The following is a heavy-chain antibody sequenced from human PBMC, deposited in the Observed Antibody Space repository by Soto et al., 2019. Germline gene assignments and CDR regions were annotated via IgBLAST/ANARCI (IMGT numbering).Heavy chain of an antibody. J-gene: IGHJ4*02. CDR1: GGSISSYY. CDR2: IYYSGST. Sequence: QVQLQESGPGLVKPSETLSLTCAVSGGSISSYYWCWIRQPPGEGLQWFGYIYYSGSTNYNPSLKSRVTISVDTSKTQFSLKLSSVTAADTAVYYCARGEEGVAMPSVYWGQGNLVTVSS. CDR3: ARGEEGVAMPSVY. V-gene: IGHV4-59*01. D-gene: IGHD2-2*01.